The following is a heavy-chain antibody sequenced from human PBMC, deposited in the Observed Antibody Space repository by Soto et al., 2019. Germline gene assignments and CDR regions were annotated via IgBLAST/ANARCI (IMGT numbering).Heavy chain of an antibody. D-gene: IGHD2-2*01. CDR1: GYTLTSYD. J-gene: IGHJ4*02. CDR2: MNPNSGNT. V-gene: IGHV1-8*01. CDR3: ARSLFYTSCYLD. Sequence: GASVKVSCKASGYTLTSYDINWVRQATGQGLEWMGWMNPNSGNTGYAQKFQGRVTMTRNTSISTAYMELSSLRSEDTAVYYCARSLFYTSCYLDWGQGTLVTVSS.